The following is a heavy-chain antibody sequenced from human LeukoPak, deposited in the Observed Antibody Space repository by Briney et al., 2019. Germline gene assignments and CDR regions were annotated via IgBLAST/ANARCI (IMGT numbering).Heavy chain of an antibody. V-gene: IGHV1-2*02. CDR2: INPNSGGT. Sequence: ASVKVSCKASGYTFTGYYMHWVRQAPGQGLEWMGWINPNSGGTNYAQKFQGRFTMTRDTSISTAYMELSRLRSDDTAVYYCAREYGGDYSIDYWGQGTLVTVSS. CDR1: GYTFTGYY. D-gene: IGHD4-11*01. J-gene: IGHJ4*02. CDR3: AREYGGDYSIDY.